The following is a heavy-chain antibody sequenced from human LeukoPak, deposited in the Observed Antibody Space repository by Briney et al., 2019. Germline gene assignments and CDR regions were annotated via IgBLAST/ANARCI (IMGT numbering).Heavy chain of an antibody. Sequence: GGSLRLSCAVSGFTFSTYWMSWVRQAPGKGLEWVANIKQDGSEKYYVDSVKGRLTISRDNAKNSLYLQMNSLRAEDTAVYYCARYSAYGSGSYSPLFDYWGQGTLVTVSS. D-gene: IGHD3-10*01. V-gene: IGHV3-7*01. CDR3: ARYSAYGSGSYSPLFDY. CDR2: IKQDGSEK. J-gene: IGHJ4*02. CDR1: GFTFSTYW.